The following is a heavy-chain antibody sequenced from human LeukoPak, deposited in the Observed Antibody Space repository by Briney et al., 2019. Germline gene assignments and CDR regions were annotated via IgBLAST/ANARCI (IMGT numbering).Heavy chain of an antibody. J-gene: IGHJ6*03. CDR1: GFTFDDYG. V-gene: IGHV3-20*04. Sequence: GGSLRLSCAASGFTFDDYGMSWVRQAPGKGLEWVSDINWNGGSTSYADSVKGRFTISKDNAKNSLYLQMNSLRAEDTALYYCARDHLLDWYYYYIDVWGKGTTVTVSS. CDR3: ARDHLLDWYYYYIDV. CDR2: INWNGGST. D-gene: IGHD3/OR15-3a*01.